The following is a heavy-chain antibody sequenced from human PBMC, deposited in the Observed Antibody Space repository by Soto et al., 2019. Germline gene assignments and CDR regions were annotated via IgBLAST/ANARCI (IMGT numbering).Heavy chain of an antibody. Sequence: SETLSLTCTVSGGSIIGSGFHWAWIRQPPGKGLEWIGSIYYSGTANYSPSLKSRLAIDVDTSKNQFSLKLSSVTAADTAVYYCARDSDYYYYGMDVWGQGTTVTVSS. D-gene: IGHD3-10*01. CDR2: IYYSGTA. CDR1: GGSIIGSGFH. CDR3: ARDSDYYYYGMDV. V-gene: IGHV4-39*07. J-gene: IGHJ6*02.